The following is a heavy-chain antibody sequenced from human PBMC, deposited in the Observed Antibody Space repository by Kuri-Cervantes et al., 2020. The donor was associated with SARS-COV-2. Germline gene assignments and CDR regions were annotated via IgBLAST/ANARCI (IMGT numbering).Heavy chain of an antibody. Sequence: GESLKISCAASGFTFSSDWMSWVRQAPGKGLKWVANMKQDGSEKYYMDYVKGRFTISRDNAKKSLYLQMNSLRAEDTAVYYCWRDGVSLKGYYYYYMDVWGKGTTVTVSS. CDR3: WRDGVSLKGYYYYYMDV. D-gene: IGHD2-15*01. V-gene: IGHV3-7*01. CDR2: MKQDGSEK. CDR1: GFTFSSDW. J-gene: IGHJ6*03.